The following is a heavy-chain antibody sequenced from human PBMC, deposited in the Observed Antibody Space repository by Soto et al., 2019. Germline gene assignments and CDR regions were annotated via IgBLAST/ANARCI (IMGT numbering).Heavy chain of an antibody. D-gene: IGHD5-12*01. V-gene: IGHV3-49*03. J-gene: IGHJ6*03. CDR2: IRSKAYGGTT. Sequence: GGSLRLSCTASGFTFGDYAMSWFRQAPGKGLEWVGFIRSKAYGGTTEYAASVKGRFTISRDDSKSIAYLQMNSLKTEDTAVYYCTRGASGYDYYYYYMDVWGKGTTVTVSS. CDR3: TRGASGYDYYYYYMDV. CDR1: GFTFGDYA.